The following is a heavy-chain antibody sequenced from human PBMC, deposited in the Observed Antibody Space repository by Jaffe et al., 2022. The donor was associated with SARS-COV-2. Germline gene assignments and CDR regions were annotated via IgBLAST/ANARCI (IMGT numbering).Heavy chain of an antibody. D-gene: IGHD3-10*01. CDR3: ATEGRLGEPFFDY. J-gene: IGHJ4*02. Sequence: QVQLVQSGAEVKKPGASVKVSCKASGYTFTGYSIHWVRQAPGQGLEWMGWVNPNSGDTNYAQNFQGWVTMTRDTSISTAYMELRRLRSDDTAVYYCATEGRLGEPFFDYWGQGTLVTVSS. CDR1: GYTFTGYS. V-gene: IGHV1-2*04. CDR2: VNPNSGDT.